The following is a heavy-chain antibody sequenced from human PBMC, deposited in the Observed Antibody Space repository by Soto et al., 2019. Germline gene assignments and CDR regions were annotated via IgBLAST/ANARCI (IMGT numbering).Heavy chain of an antibody. CDR1: GFTFSSYW. D-gene: IGHD3-10*01. CDR3: ARDRRLFYYGSGSYPYYYYGMDV. V-gene: IGHV3-7*05. Sequence: GGSLRLSCAASGFTFSSYWMSWVRQAPGKGLEWVANIKQDGSEKYYVDSVKGRFTISRDNAKNSLYLQMNSLRAEDTAVYYCARDRRLFYYGSGSYPYYYYGMDVWGQGTTVTVSS. J-gene: IGHJ6*02. CDR2: IKQDGSEK.